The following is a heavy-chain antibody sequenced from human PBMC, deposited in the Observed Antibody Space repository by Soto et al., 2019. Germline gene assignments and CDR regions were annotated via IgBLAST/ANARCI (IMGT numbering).Heavy chain of an antibody. J-gene: IGHJ4*02. Sequence: PSETLSLTCAVYGGSFSGYYWSWIRQPPGKGLEWIGEINHSGSTNYNPSLKSRVTISVDTSKNQFSLKLSSVTAADTAVYYCARGLGAARPFDYWGQGTLLTFSS. CDR1: GGSFSGYY. D-gene: IGHD6-6*01. CDR2: INHSGST. V-gene: IGHV4-34*01. CDR3: ARGLGAARPFDY.